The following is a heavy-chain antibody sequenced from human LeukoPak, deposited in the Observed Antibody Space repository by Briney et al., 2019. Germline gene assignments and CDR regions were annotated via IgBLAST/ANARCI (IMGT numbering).Heavy chain of an antibody. CDR3: ARVATTTNPPQRPFDY. Sequence: SETLSLTCAVSGYSISSGYCWGWIRPPPGKGLEWIGSIYHSGSTYYNPSLKRRVTISVDTSKNQFSLKLSSVTAADTAVYYCARVATTTNPPQRPFDYWGQGTLVTVSP. J-gene: IGHJ4*02. CDR2: IYHSGST. D-gene: IGHD5-12*01. V-gene: IGHV4-38-2*01. CDR1: GYSISSGYC.